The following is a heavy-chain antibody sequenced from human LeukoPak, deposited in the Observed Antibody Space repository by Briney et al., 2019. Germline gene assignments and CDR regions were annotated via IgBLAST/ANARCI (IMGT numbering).Heavy chain of an antibody. CDR1: GFTFNSHA. J-gene: IGHJ4*02. CDR2: ISPSGGIT. D-gene: IGHD3-22*01. Sequence: GGSLTLSCAASGFTFNSHAMNWVRHAPGEGLEWVSYISPSGGITFYAVSVKGLFTLSRHHSKNTLFLQKHTLRVEDAALYLCGKEPSHSSGYWHSWRQGTLVTVSS. CDR3: GKEPSHSSGYWHS. V-gene: IGHV3-23*01.